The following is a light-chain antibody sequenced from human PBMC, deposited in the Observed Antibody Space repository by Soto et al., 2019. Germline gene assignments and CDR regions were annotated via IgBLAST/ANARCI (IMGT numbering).Light chain of an antibody. CDR3: QQGHNWPLT. Sequence: EIVMTQSPATLSVSPGDRATLSCRASQSISSELAWYQQRPGQPPRLLIYGASTRATGVPDRFTGSGSGSDCTLTISGLQSEDFAVYYCQQGHNWPLTFGQGTRLEI. CDR1: QSISSE. J-gene: IGKJ2*01. V-gene: IGKV3-15*01. CDR2: GAS.